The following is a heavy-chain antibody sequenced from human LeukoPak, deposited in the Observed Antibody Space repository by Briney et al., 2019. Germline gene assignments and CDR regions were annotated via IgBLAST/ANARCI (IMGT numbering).Heavy chain of an antibody. V-gene: IGHV4-39*07. CDR3: ARRGRITMRYFQH. CDR1: GGSISSSSYY. CDR2: INHSGST. J-gene: IGHJ1*01. D-gene: IGHD3-10*01. Sequence: SETLSLTCTVSGGSISSSSYYWSWIRQPPGKGLEWIGEINHSGSTNYNPSLKSRVTISVDTSKNQFSLKLSSVTAADTAVYYCARRGRITMRYFQHWGQGTLVTVSS.